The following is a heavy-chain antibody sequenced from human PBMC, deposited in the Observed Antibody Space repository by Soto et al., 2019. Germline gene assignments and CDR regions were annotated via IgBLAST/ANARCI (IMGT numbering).Heavy chain of an antibody. J-gene: IGHJ3*01. V-gene: IGHV3-21*01. D-gene: IGHD2-15*01. Sequence: EVQLVESGGGLVVPGGSLSLSCVASGFTFSSYHMSWVRQAPGKGLEWVSSINPSSTHIYYADSVRGRFAISRDHSKNSLYLQMNSLRTEDAAVYYCARGYCGGVGCYRSRDAFDVWGQGTLVTVSS. CDR1: GFTFSSYH. CDR2: INPSSTHI. CDR3: ARGYCGGVGCYRSRDAFDV.